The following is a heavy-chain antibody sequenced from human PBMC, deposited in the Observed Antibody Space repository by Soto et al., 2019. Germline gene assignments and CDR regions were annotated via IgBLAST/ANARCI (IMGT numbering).Heavy chain of an antibody. CDR1: GGTFSSYA. V-gene: IGHV1-69*13. D-gene: IGHD6-13*01. J-gene: IGHJ6*02. CDR3: ARTRQLVMLRLTYYYYYGMDV. Sequence: GASVKVSCNASGGTFSSYAISWVRQAPGQGLEWMGGIIPIFGTANYAQKFQGRVTITADESTSTAYMELSSLRSEDTAVYYCARTRQLVMLRLTYYYYYGMDVWGQGTTVTVSS. CDR2: IIPIFGTA.